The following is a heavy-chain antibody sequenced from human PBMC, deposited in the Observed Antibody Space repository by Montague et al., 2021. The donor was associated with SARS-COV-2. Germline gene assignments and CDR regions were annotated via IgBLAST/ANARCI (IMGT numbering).Heavy chain of an antibody. CDR1: GGSISSSSYY. CDR3: ASMVRAQVYYFDY. Sequence: SETLSLTCTVSGGSISSSSYYWGWIRQPPGKGLEWIGSIFYSGSTDYNPSLKSRVTISVDTSKNQFSLKLSSVTAADTAVYYCASMVRAQVYYFDYWRQGTLVTVSS. J-gene: IGHJ4*02. CDR2: IFYSGST. V-gene: IGHV4-39*01. D-gene: IGHD3-10*01.